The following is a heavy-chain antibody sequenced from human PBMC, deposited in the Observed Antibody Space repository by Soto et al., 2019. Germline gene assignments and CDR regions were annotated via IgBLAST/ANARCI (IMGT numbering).Heavy chain of an antibody. V-gene: IGHV4-61*01. CDR2: MFDSGST. CDR3: ARFYYYCSERGRSMDV. Sequence: QVQLQESGPGLVKASETLSLTCTVSGGSVSSGRYYWSWIRQPPGKGLEWIGYMFDSGSTNYNPSLNSGATIVVGTSTNLFCLKSSSVSAAATAVYYCARFYYYCSERGRSMDVWVQGSTVTVSS. CDR1: GGSVSSGRYY. D-gene: IGHD3-10*01. J-gene: IGHJ6*02.